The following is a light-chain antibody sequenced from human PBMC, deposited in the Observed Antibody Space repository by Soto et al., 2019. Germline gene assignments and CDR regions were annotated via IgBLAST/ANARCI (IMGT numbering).Light chain of an antibody. V-gene: IGLV1-51*01. CDR3: GTWDSSLSAVV. CDR2: DNN. J-gene: IGLJ2*01. Sequence: QAVLTQSPSVSAAPGQKVTISCSGSSSNIGNNYVSWYQQLPGTAPKLLIYDNNERPSGTPDRFSGSKSGTSATLGITGLQTGDEADYYCGTWDSSLSAVVFGGGTKVTVL. CDR1: SSNIGNNY.